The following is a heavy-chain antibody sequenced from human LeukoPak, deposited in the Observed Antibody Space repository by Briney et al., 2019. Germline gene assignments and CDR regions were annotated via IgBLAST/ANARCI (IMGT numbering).Heavy chain of an antibody. V-gene: IGHV4-4*07. J-gene: IGHJ4*02. Sequence: MPSETLSLTCTVSGGSISNYYWNWIRQPAGKGLEWIGRIYSRGNTDYNPSLKSRVTMSVDTSKNQFSLKLSSVTAADTAVYYCAREVGYPYYFDSWGQGTLVTVSS. CDR2: IYSRGNT. CDR1: GGSISNYY. CDR3: AREVGYPYYFDS. D-gene: IGHD1-26*01.